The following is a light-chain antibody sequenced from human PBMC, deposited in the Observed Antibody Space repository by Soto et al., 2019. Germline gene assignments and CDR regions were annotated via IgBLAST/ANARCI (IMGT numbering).Light chain of an antibody. V-gene: IGKV3-20*01. CDR2: GAS. CDR1: QTITTNF. J-gene: IGKJ2*01. Sequence: EIVLTQSPGTLSLYPGERATLSCMASQTITTNFVAWYQQKPGQAPRLLIYGASSRATGIPDRFSGSGSGTDFTLTISRLEPEDFAVYSCQQYADLPYTFGQGTTLEMK. CDR3: QQYADLPYT.